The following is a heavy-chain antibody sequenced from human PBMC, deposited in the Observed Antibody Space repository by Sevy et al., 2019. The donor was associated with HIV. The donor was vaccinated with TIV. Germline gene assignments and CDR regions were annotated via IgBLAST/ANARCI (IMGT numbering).Heavy chain of an antibody. J-gene: IGHJ4*02. Sequence: GGSLRLSCAASGFTFSSYAMSWVRQAPGKGLEWVSAISGSGGSTHYADSVKGRFTISRDNSKNTLYLQMNSLRAEDTAVYYCAKVVRGVIITLFDYWGQGTLVTVSS. CDR2: ISGSGGST. D-gene: IGHD3-10*01. CDR1: GFTFSSYA. CDR3: AKVVRGVIITLFDY. V-gene: IGHV3-23*01.